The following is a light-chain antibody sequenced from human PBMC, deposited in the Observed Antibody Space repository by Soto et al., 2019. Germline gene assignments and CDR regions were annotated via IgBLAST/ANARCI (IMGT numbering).Light chain of an antibody. Sequence: EILMTQSPATLSVSPGEGSTVXXRASQSVSSHLAWYQHKPGQAPRXLFYDASTRATGIPARFSGSGSGTEFTLTISSLQSEDFAVYYCQHYHGWPITFGQGTRLEIK. CDR1: QSVSSH. CDR3: QHYHGWPIT. V-gene: IGKV3-15*01. CDR2: DAS. J-gene: IGKJ5*01.